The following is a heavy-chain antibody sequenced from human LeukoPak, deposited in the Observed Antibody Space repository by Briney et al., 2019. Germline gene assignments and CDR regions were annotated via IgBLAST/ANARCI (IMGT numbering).Heavy chain of an antibody. J-gene: IGHJ4*02. V-gene: IGHV3-64*01. CDR2: ITSMGGTS. CDR1: GFSFNIYP. Sequence: GGSLGLSCAASGFSFNIYPMHWVRQAPGKGLEYVSAITSMGGTSYYANSVRGRFTISRDNSKNTLYLQMGNLTAEDTAVYYCARGPKTGSYGFWGQGTLVTVAS. CDR3: ARGPKTGSYGF. D-gene: IGHD1-26*01.